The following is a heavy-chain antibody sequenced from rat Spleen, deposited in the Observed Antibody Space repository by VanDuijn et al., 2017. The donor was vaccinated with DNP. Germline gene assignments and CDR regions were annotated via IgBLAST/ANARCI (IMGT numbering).Heavy chain of an antibody. V-gene: IGHV5-29*01. CDR1: GFTFSDYN. J-gene: IGHJ3*01. CDR2: ISYDGRNS. Sequence: EVQLVESDGGLVQPGRSLKLSCAASGFTFSDYNMAWVRQAPTKGLEWVATISYDGRNSYYRDSVKGRFTISRDNAKTTLYLQMDSLRSEDTATYYCVRQELRRLYWSANWGQGTLVTVSS. CDR3: VRQELRRLYWSAN. D-gene: IGHD1-11*01.